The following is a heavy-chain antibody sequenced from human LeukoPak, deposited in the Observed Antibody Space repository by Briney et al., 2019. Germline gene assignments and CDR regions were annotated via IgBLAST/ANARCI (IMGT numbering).Heavy chain of an antibody. J-gene: IGHJ4*02. V-gene: IGHV3-74*01. D-gene: IGHD5-18*01. CDR1: GFTFSTYW. CDR3: ERSGGYNRPDY. Sequence: GGSLRLSCAASGFTFSTYWMYWFRQAPGRGLVWVSRINGDGTSTSYADSVKGRFTISRDNAENTLYLQMNSLRAEDTAVYYCERSGGYNRPDYWGQGTLVTVSS. CDR2: INGDGTST.